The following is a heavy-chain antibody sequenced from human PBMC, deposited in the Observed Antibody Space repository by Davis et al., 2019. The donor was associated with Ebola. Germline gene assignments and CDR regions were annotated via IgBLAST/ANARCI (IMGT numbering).Heavy chain of an antibody. CDR3: ARGLDFWSGYYGCYFDY. J-gene: IGHJ4*02. CDR2: INHSGST. CDR1: GGSFSGYY. V-gene: IGHV4-34*01. Sequence: SETLSLTCAVYGGSFSGYYWSWIRQPPGKGLEWIGEINHSGSTNYNPSLKSRVTISVDTSKNQFSLKLSSVTAADTAVYYCARGLDFWSGYYGCYFDYWGQGTLVTVSS. D-gene: IGHD3-3*01.